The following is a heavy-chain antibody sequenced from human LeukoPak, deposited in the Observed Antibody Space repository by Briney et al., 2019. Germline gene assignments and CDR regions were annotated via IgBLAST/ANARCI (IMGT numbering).Heavy chain of an antibody. Sequence: GSLRLSCAASGFTFSDYYMSWIRQPPGKGLDWIGSIYYSGSTYYNPSLKSRFTISVDTSKNQFSLKLSSVAAADTAVYYCVNYYDSSDYQQPNHFDYWGQGTLVTVSS. V-gene: IGHV4-59*05. D-gene: IGHD3-22*01. CDR2: IYYSGST. CDR3: VNYYDSSDYQQPNHFDY. J-gene: IGHJ4*02. CDR1: GFTFSDYY.